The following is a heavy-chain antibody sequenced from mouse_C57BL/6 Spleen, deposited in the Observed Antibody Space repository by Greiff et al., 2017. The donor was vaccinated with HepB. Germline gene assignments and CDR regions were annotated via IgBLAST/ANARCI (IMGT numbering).Heavy chain of an antibody. CDR1: GFTFSSYG. Sequence: EVKLVESGGDLVKPGGSLNLSCAASGFTFSSYGMSWVRQTPDKRLEWVATISSGGSYTYYPDSVKGRFIISRDNAKNTLYLQMSSLTSEDTAMYYCARHGGATEGYFDVWGTGTTVTVSS. CDR3: ARHGGATEGYFDV. J-gene: IGHJ1*03. D-gene: IGHD3-1*01. V-gene: IGHV5-6*01. CDR2: ISSGGSYT.